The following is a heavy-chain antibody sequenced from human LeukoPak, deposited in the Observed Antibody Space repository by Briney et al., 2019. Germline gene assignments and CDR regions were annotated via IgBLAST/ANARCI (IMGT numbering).Heavy chain of an antibody. J-gene: IGHJ4*02. V-gene: IGHV3-7*01. D-gene: IGHD6-6*01. CDR1: GFTFTHSW. Sequence: GGSLRLSCAASGFTFTHSWMSWVGQAPGMGLEWVANIKQDGSEKYYVDSVEGRFTISRDNAKNSVSLQMNSLRGEDTAVYYCVRALGSSSADYWGQGTLVTVSS. CDR2: IKQDGSEK. CDR3: VRALGSSSADY.